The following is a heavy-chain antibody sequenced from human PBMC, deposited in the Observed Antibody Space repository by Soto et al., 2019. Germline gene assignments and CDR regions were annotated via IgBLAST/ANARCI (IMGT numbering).Heavy chain of an antibody. CDR2: INAGNGNT. CDR1: GYTFTSYA. CDR3: ANQQAARPWYYGMDV. D-gene: IGHD6-6*01. V-gene: IGHV1-3*01. J-gene: IGHJ6*02. Sequence: QVQLVQSGAEVKKPGASVKVSCKASGYTFTSYAMHWVRQAPGQRLEWMGWINAGNGNTKYSQKFQGRVTITRDTSASTAYMELSSLRSEDTAVYYCANQQAARPWYYGMDVWGQGTTVTVSS.